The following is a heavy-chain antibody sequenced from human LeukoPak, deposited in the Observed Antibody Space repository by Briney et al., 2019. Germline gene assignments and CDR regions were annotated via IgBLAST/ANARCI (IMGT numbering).Heavy chain of an antibody. CDR3: AKGEGSYYNEKFVALDY. D-gene: IGHD3-10*01. V-gene: IGHV3-48*04. CDR1: GFTFSSYS. J-gene: IGHJ4*02. Sequence: GGSLRLSCAASGFTFSSYSMNWVRQAPGKGLEWVSYISSSSSTIYYADSVKGRFTISRDNAKNSLYLQMNSLRAEDTAVYYCAKGEGSYYNEKFVALDYWGQGTLVTVSS. CDR2: ISSSSSTI.